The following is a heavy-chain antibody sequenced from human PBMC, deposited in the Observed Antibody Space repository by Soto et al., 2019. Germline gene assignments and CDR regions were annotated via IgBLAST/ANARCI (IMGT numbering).Heavy chain of an antibody. J-gene: IGHJ6*02. CDR2: IIPIFGTA. Sequence: SVKVSCKASGGTFSSYAISWVRQAPGQGLEWMGGIIPIFGTANYAQKFQGRVTITADESTSTAYMELSSLRSEDTAVYYCARYNGRVSSKEKLYYYYGMDVWGQGTTVTVSS. D-gene: IGHD6-13*01. CDR1: GGTFSSYA. CDR3: ARYNGRVSSKEKLYYYYGMDV. V-gene: IGHV1-69*13.